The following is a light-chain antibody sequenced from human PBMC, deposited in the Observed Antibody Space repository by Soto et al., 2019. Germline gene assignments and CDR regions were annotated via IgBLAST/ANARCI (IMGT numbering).Light chain of an antibody. CDR3: QQFRSCPRT. CDR1: HSLGAT. Sequence: EIVMTQSPDTLSVSPGEIAPLSCRASHSLGATFAWYQQKPGQAPRLLIYGASTRATGIPARFTGSGSGTDCTLTLSSLLSEGIAVYYCQQFRSCPRTFGQGTKVEIK. CDR2: GAS. J-gene: IGKJ1*01. V-gene: IGKV3-15*01.